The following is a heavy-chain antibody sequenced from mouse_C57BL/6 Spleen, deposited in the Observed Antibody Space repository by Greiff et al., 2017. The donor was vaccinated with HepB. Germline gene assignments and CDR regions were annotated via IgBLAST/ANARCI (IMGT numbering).Heavy chain of an antibody. V-gene: IGHV7-3*01. Sequence: EVMLVESGGGLVQPGGSLSLSCAASGFTFTDYYMSWVRQPPGKALEWLGFIRNKANGYTTEYSASVKGRFTISRDNSQSILYLQMNALSAEDSATYYCARYDDGPFAYWGQGTLVTVSA. CDR1: GFTFTDYY. J-gene: IGHJ3*01. D-gene: IGHD2-3*01. CDR2: IRNKANGYTT. CDR3: ARYDDGPFAY.